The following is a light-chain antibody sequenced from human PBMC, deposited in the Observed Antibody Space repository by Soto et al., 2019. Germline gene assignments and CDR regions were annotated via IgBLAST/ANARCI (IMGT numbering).Light chain of an antibody. CDR2: DAS. Sequence: ETVMTQSPVTLSVSPGERATLSCRASQSVSNNLAWYQHKPGQAPRLLIYDASARATGIPARFSGSGSGTEFTLTITSLHSEDFAVYYCLQYHNWPPYTFGQGTKVEIK. V-gene: IGKV3-15*01. CDR3: LQYHNWPPYT. J-gene: IGKJ2*01. CDR1: QSVSNN.